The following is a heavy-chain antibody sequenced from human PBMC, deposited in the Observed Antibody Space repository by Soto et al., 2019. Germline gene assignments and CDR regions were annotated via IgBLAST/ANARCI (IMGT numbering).Heavy chain of an antibody. CDR1: GFTFRSYS. D-gene: IGHD6-13*01. Sequence: LRLSCAASGFTFRSYSMNWVRQAPGKGLEWVSYIRISSRTIYYADSVKGRFTISRDDAKNSLYLQMNSLRDEDTSVYYCARDNGIAGSFDPWGQGTLVTVSS. CDR2: IRISSRTI. CDR3: ARDNGIAGSFDP. V-gene: IGHV3-48*02. J-gene: IGHJ5*02.